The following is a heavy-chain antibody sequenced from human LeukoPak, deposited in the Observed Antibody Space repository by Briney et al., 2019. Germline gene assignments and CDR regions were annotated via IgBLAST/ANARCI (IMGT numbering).Heavy chain of an antibody. CDR1: GGSFSGYY. CDR3: ARGVVVVAATHFDY. Sequence: PSEPLSLTCAVYGGSFSGYYWSWIRQPPGKGLEWIGEINHSGSTNYNPSLKSRVTISVDTSKNQFSLKLSSVTAADTAVYYCARGVVVVAATHFDYWGQGTLVTVSS. D-gene: IGHD2-15*01. CDR2: INHSGST. V-gene: IGHV4-34*01. J-gene: IGHJ4*02.